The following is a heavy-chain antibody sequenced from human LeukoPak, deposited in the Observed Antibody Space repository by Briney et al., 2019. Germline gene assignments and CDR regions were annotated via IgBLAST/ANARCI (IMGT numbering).Heavy chain of an antibody. Sequence: PSETLSLTCTVSGGSISSSSYYWGWIRQPPGKGLEWIGSIYYSGSTYYNPSLKSRVTISVDTSKNQFSLKLSSVTAADTAVYYCARDLLDSSSWYSAFDIWGQGTMVTVSS. CDR3: ARDLLDSSSWYSAFDI. D-gene: IGHD6-13*01. CDR1: GGSISSSSYY. J-gene: IGHJ3*02. V-gene: IGHV4-39*07. CDR2: IYYSGST.